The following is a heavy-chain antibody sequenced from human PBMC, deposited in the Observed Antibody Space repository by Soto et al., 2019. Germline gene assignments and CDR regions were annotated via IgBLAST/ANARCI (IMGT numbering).Heavy chain of an antibody. V-gene: IGHV3-30*18. J-gene: IGHJ6*02. CDR3: AKDVPKPPRYYYAMDV. Sequence: QVQLVESGGGVVQPGRSLRLSCAASGFTFSIYGIHWVRQAPGKGLEWVAVISYDGSSEYYADSVKGRFTISRDNFKSTMFLQMNSLRPEDTAVYYCAKDVPKPPRYYYAMDVWGHGTTVTVSS. CDR1: GFTFSIYG. CDR2: ISYDGSSE.